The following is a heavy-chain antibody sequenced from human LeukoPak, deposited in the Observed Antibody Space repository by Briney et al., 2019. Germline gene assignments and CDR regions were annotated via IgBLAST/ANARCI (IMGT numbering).Heavy chain of an antibody. J-gene: IGHJ4*02. D-gene: IGHD2-2*01. CDR1: GLTFSSYA. CDR3: AKPLLLGSTPNFDY. V-gene: IGHV3-23*01. Sequence: GGSLRLSCAASGLTFSSYAMSWVRQAPGKGLEWVSAISGSGGSTYYADSVKGRFTISRDNSKNTLYLQMNSLRAEDTAVYYCAKPLLLGSTPNFDYWGQGTLVTVSS. CDR2: ISGSGGST.